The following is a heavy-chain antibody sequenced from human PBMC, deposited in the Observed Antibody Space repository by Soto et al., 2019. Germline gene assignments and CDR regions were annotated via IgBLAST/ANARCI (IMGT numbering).Heavy chain of an antibody. CDR3: ARDQYDFRSGSYYYAMEV. V-gene: IGHV4-61*01. D-gene: IGHD3-3*01. CDR2: IYYTGNT. Sequence: QVQLQESGPGLVKPSETLSLTCTVSGGSVSSESHYWSWIRQTPGKGLEWIGYIYYTGNTNYNPSLKGRVTMLVDTSRDQVALRLRSVTRADTAVDYCARDQYDFRSGSYYYAMEVWGQGTKFTDSS. J-gene: IGHJ6*02. CDR1: GGSVSSESHY.